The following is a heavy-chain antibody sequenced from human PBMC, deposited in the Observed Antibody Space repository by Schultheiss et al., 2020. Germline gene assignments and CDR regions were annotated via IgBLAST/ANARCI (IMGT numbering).Heavy chain of an antibody. CDR3: ASVGGYGSGWDYYYYMDV. Sequence: GGSLRLSCAASGFTFSNAWMSWVRQAPGKGLEWVGRTRNKANSYTTEYAASVKGRFTISRDDSKNSLYLQMNSLKTEDTAVYYCASVGGYGSGWDYYYYMDVWGKGTTVTVSS. D-gene: IGHD3-10*01. J-gene: IGHJ6*03. CDR1: GFTFSNAW. CDR2: TRNKANSYTT. V-gene: IGHV3-72*01.